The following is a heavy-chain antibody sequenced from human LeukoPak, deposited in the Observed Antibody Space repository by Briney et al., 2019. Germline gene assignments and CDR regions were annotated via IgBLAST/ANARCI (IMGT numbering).Heavy chain of an antibody. CDR1: GFTFSSYW. CDR3: ARWRLYCSSTSCYFDY. D-gene: IGHD2-2*01. Sequence: GGSLRLSCAASGFTFSSYWMSWVRQAPGKGLEWVANIKQDGGEKYYVDSVKGRFTISRDNAKNSLYLQMNSLRAEDTAVYYCARWRLYCSSTSCYFDYWGQGTLVTVSS. V-gene: IGHV3-7*03. J-gene: IGHJ4*02. CDR2: IKQDGGEK.